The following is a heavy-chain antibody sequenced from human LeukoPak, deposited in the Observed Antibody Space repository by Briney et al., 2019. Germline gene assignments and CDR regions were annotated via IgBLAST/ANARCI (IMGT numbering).Heavy chain of an antibody. Sequence: TGGSLRLSCVASGFTFSSNWMHWVRQAPGKGLVWISGIDSDGSSTTYADSVKGRFTISRDNAKNTLHLQMNSLRAEDTAVYFCARGLGDGYNNWGQGTLVTVSS. CDR3: ARGLGDGYNN. CDR2: IDSDGSST. V-gene: IGHV3-74*03. J-gene: IGHJ4*02. D-gene: IGHD5-24*01. CDR1: GFTFSSNW.